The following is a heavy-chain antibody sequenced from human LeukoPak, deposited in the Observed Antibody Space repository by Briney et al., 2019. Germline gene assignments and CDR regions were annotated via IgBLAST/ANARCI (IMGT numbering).Heavy chain of an antibody. Sequence: PGGSLRLSCAASGFTVSTNYMSWVRQAPGKGLEWVSAISGSGGSTYYADSVKGRYTISRDNSKNTLYLQMNSLRAEDTAVYYCAKDLASFHHYYYYGMDVWGQGTAVTVSS. J-gene: IGHJ6*02. CDR2: ISGSGGST. CDR3: AKDLASFHHYYYYGMDV. CDR1: GFTVSTNY. D-gene: IGHD5-12*01. V-gene: IGHV3-23*01.